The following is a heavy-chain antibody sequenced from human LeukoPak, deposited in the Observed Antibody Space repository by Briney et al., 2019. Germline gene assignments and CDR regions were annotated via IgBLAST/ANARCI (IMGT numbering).Heavy chain of an antibody. Sequence: GGSLRLSCAASGFTFSRYAMSWVRQTPGKGLEWVSTISAGGGSTYYADSVKGRFTISRDNSKSTLNLQMNSLRDEDTAIFYCAKDQGYGSGAYYRMSLFDYWGHGTLVSVSS. V-gene: IGHV3-23*01. CDR3: AKDQGYGSGAYYRMSLFDY. CDR2: ISAGGGST. CDR1: GFTFSRYA. D-gene: IGHD3-10*01. J-gene: IGHJ4*01.